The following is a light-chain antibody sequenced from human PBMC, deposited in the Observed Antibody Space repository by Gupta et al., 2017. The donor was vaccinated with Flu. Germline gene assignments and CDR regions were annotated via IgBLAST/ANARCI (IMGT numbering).Light chain of an antibody. CDR1: SSDVGGYNY. J-gene: IGLJ3*02. V-gene: IGLV2-8*01. CDR2: EVS. Sequence: QSALTQPPSASGSPGQSVTISCLGTSSDVGGYNYVSWYQQHPGKAPKLMIYEVSKRPSGVPDRFSGSKSGNTASLTVSGLQAEDEADYYCSSDAGSNNWVFGGGTKLTVL. CDR3: SSDAGSNNWV.